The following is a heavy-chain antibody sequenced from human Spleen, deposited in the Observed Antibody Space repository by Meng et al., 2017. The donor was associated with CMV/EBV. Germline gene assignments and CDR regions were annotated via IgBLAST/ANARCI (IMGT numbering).Heavy chain of an antibody. CDR3: ARSGDPWGGNWFDP. D-gene: IGHD2-21*01. V-gene: IGHV4-34*01. CDR1: GGSFSGYY. CDR2: INHSGST. J-gene: IGHJ5*02. Sequence: SETLSLTCAVYGGSFSGYYWNWIRQPPGKGLEWIGEINHSGSTNNNPSLKSRVTISVDTSKNQFSLKLSSVTAADTAVYYCARSGDPWGGNWFDPWGQGTPVTVSS.